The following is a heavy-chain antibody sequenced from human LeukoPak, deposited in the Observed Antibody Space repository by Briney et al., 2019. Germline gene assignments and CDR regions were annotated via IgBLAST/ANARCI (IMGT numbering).Heavy chain of an antibody. D-gene: IGHD6-13*01. J-gene: IGHJ4*02. CDR2: IYYSGST. V-gene: IGHV4-59*13. CDR3: ARNAGGYSSSWYPLALDY. CDR1: GGSISSYY. Sequence: KPSETLSLTCTVSGGSISSYYWSWIWQPPGKGLEWIGYIYYSGSTNYNPSLKSRVTISVDTSKNQFSLKLSSVTAADTAVYYCARNAGGYSSSWYPLALDYWGQGTLVTVSS.